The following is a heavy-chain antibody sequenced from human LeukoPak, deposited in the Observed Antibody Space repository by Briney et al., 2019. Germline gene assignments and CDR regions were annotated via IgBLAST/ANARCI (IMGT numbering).Heavy chain of an antibody. D-gene: IGHD2-2*01. CDR1: GFTFGDYA. Sequence: GGSLRLSCAASGFTFGDYAMHWVRQAPGKGLEWVSGISWNSGSIGYADSVKGRFTISRDNAKNSLYLQMNSLRAEDTAVYYCARDFEPDIVVVPAASIDYWGQGTLVTVSS. V-gene: IGHV3-9*01. J-gene: IGHJ4*02. CDR3: ARDFEPDIVVVPAASIDY. CDR2: ISWNSGSI.